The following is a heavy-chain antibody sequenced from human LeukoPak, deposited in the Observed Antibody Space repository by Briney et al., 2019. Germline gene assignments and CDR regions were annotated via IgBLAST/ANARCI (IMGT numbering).Heavy chain of an antibody. V-gene: IGHV3-21*01. CDR3: ARDMGSKWELLSGYFDY. Sequence: PGGSLRLSCAASGFTFSSYSMNWVRQAPGKGLEWVSSISSSSSYIYYADSVKGRFTISRDNSKNTLYLQMGSLRAEDMAVYYCARDMGSKWELLSGYFDYWGQGTLVTVSS. CDR1: GFTFSSYS. CDR2: ISSSSSYI. J-gene: IGHJ4*02. D-gene: IGHD1-26*01.